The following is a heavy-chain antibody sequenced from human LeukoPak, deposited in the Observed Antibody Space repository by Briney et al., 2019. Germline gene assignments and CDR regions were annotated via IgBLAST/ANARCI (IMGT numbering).Heavy chain of an antibody. J-gene: IGHJ4*02. CDR3: ARVGVNWNDAIDY. V-gene: IGHV4-59*01. Sequence: TSETLSLTCTVSGGSISSYYWSWIRQPPGKGLEWIGYIYYSGSTNYNPSLKSQVTISVDTSKNQFSLKLSSVTAADTAVYYCARVGVNWNDAIDYWGQGTLVTVSS. CDR1: GGSISSYY. D-gene: IGHD1-1*01. CDR2: IYYSGST.